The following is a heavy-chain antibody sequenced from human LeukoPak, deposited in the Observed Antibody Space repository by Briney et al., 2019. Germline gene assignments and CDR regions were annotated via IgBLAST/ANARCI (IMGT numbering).Heavy chain of an antibody. Sequence: PSETLSLTCTVPGGSISSSSYCWGWIRQPPGNGLEWIGTIYYTGSTYYNPSLKSRVTISVDTSKNQFLLKLNSVTAADTAVYYCATSYTSSWPEIDYWGQGTRVTVSS. J-gene: IGHJ4*02. CDR1: GGSISSSSYC. CDR2: IYYTGST. D-gene: IGHD6-13*01. V-gene: IGHV4-39*01. CDR3: ATSYTSSWPEIDY.